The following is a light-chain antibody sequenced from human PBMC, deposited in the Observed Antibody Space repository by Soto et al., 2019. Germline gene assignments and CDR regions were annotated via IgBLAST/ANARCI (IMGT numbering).Light chain of an antibody. CDR1: PSDVGGSNS. CDR2: EVS. CDR3: SSYTSSSTVV. J-gene: IGLJ2*01. Sequence: QSALTQPPSASGSPGQSVTISCTGTPSDVGGSNSVSWYQQHPGKAPKLMIYEVSNRPSGVSNRFSGSKSGNTASLTISGLQAEDEADYYCSSYTSSSTVVFGGGTKLTVL. V-gene: IGLV2-14*01.